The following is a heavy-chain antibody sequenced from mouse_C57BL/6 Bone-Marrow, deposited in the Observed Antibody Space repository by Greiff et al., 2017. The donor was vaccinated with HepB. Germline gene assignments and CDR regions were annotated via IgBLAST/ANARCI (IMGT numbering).Heavy chain of an antibody. D-gene: IGHD1-1*01. CDR3: ARPITTVGGNCYFDV. CDR1: GYTFTSYG. CDR2: IYPRSGNT. Sequence: QVHVKQSGAELARPGASVKLSCKASGYTFTSYGISWVKQRTGQGLEWIGEIYPRSGNTYYNEKFKGKATLTADKSSSTAYMELRSLTSEDSAVYFCARPITTVGGNCYFDVWGTGTTVTVSS. V-gene: IGHV1-81*01. J-gene: IGHJ1*03.